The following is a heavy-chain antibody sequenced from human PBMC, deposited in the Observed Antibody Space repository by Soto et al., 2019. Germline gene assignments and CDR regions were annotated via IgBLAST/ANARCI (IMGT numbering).Heavy chain of an antibody. Sequence: QVHLVQSGAEVKKPGASVKVSCKASGYTFTSYGITWVRQAPGQGREWMGWISAHKGNTDYAQKLQGRVIVTRDTSTRTAYMELRSLRSDDTAVYYCARGRYGDYWGQGALVTVSS. V-gene: IGHV1-18*01. D-gene: IGHD1-1*01. CDR1: GYTFTSYG. CDR3: ARGRYGDY. J-gene: IGHJ4*02. CDR2: ISAHKGNT.